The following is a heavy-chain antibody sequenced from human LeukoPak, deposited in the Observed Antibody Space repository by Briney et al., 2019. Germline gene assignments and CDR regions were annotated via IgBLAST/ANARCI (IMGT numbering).Heavy chain of an antibody. CDR3: VRDRPDHGDCFDY. D-gene: IGHD4-17*01. V-gene: IGHV6-1*01. J-gene: IGHJ4*02. Sequence: SQTLSLTCALSGDSPSSNSAAWDWSRQSPSRGLEWLGRTYYRSKLYNDYAVSVKSRITITPDTSKNQFSLQLNSVTPEDTAVYYCVRDRPDHGDCFDYWGQGTLVTVSS. CDR2: TYYRSKLYN. CDR1: GDSPSSNSAA.